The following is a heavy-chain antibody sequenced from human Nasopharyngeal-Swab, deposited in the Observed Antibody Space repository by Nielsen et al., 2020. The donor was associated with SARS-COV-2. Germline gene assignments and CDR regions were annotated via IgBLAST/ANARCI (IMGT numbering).Heavy chain of an antibody. D-gene: IGHD6-13*01. CDR2: INSDGSST. Sequence: GESLKISCAASGFTFSSYWMHWVRQAPGKGLVWVSRINSDGSSTSYADSVKGRFTISRDSAKNTLYLQMNSLRAEDTAVYYCARGGSYSSSWYPTYWGQGTLVTVSS. CDR1: GFTFSSYW. J-gene: IGHJ4*02. CDR3: ARGGSYSSSWYPTY. V-gene: IGHV3-74*01.